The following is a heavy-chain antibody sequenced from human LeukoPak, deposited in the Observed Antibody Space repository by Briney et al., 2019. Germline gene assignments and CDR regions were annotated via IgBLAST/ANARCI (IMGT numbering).Heavy chain of an antibody. CDR2: ISGNGINT. CDR3: ARGVSD. D-gene: IGHD3-16*01. V-gene: IGHV3-23*01. CDR1: GFTFNIYA. J-gene: IGHJ4*02. Sequence: GGSLRLSCATSGFTFNIYALNWVRQAPGKGLEWVSIISGNGINTYYADSVKGRFTISRDDSKNTLYLQMNSLRVDDTAIYYCARGVSDWGQGTLVTVAS.